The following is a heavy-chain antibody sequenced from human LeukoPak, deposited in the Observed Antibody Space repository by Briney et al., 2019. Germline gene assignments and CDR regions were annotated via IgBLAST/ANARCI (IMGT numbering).Heavy chain of an antibody. J-gene: IGHJ6*03. D-gene: IGHD6-19*01. CDR2: INTNTGNP. CDR1: GYTFTSYA. Sequence: GASVRVSCKASGYTFTSYAMNWVRQAPGQGLEWMGWINTNTGNPTYAQGFTGRFVFSLDTSVSTAYLQISSLKAEDTAVYYCARCGSSGWYYYYYYMDVWGKGTTVTVSS. V-gene: IGHV7-4-1*02. CDR3: ARCGSSGWYYYYYYMDV.